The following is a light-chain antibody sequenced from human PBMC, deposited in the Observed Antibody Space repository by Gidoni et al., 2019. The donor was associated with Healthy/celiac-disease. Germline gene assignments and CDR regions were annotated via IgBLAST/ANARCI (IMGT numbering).Light chain of an antibody. J-gene: IGKJ5*01. CDR3: MRAVQTPPFT. CDR2: LGS. CDR1: QSLLHSKGYNY. Sequence: DIAMTHSPLPLLVTPGEPAPISCRSRQSLLHSKGYNYLDWYQQRPGQCPLLLIYLGSNRASGVPDRFNGSGSGTDFALKISRVGAGDVGVSCCMRAVQTPPFTFGHGTRLKIK. V-gene: IGKV2-28*01.